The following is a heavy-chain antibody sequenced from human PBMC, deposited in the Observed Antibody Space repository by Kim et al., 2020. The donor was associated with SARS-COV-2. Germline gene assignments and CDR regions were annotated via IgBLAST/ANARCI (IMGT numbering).Heavy chain of an antibody. CDR2: NRRGGGT. D-gene: IGHD3-16*01. J-gene: IGHJ4*02. CDR3: AKEGGH. Sequence: NRRGGGTNYAQKCQGRVTMTGDTSTNTVYKELSSLRSDDTAVYYCAKEGGHWGQGTLVTVSS. V-gene: IGHV1-46*01.